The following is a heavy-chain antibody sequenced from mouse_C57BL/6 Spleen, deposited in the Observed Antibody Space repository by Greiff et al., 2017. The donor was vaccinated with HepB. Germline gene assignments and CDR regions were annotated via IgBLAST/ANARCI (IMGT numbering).Heavy chain of an antibody. J-gene: IGHJ4*01. V-gene: IGHV1-82*01. CDR1: GYAFSSSW. Sequence: QVQLQQSGPELVKPGASVKISCKASGYAFSSSWMNWVKQRPGKGLEWIGRIYPGDGDTNYNGKFKGKATLTADKSSSTAYMQLSSLTAEDSAVYFCARGGSPIDYWGQGTSVTVSS. CDR2: IYPGDGDT. CDR3: ARGGSPIDY.